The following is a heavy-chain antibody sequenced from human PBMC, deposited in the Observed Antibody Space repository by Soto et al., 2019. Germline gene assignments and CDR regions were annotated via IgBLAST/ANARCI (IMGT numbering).Heavy chain of an antibody. CDR1: GFTFSSYS. CDR3: ARDCSGGTCYVAFDS. CDR2: ISGSSSTM. D-gene: IGHD2-15*01. V-gene: IGHV3-48*02. J-gene: IGHJ4*02. Sequence: EVHLVESGGGLVQPGGSLRLSCAASGFTFSSYSMNSVRHAPGKGLGWVSYISGSSSTMYYADSVKGRFTISRHNAKNSLSLQMNSLRDEDTAVYYCARDCSGGTCYVAFDSWGQGTLVTVSS.